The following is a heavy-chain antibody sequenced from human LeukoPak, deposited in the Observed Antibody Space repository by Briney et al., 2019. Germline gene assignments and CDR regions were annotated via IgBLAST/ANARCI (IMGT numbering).Heavy chain of an antibody. Sequence: GGSLRLSCAASGFTFSSYSMNWVRQAPGKGLEWVSYISSSGSTIYYADSVKGRFTISRDNAKNSLYLQMNSLRAEDTAVYYCARDAPPYYDSSGYYSDYWGQGTLVTVSS. D-gene: IGHD3-22*01. J-gene: IGHJ4*02. CDR3: ARDAPPYYDSSGYYSDY. CDR2: ISSSGSTI. CDR1: GFTFSSYS. V-gene: IGHV3-48*04.